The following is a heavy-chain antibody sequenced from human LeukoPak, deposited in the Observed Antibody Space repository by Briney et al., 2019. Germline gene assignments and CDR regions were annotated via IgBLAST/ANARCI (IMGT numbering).Heavy chain of an antibody. D-gene: IGHD1-26*01. V-gene: IGHV3-23*01. CDR2: ISGSGGTT. Sequence: PGGSLRLSCGASGFTFSNYAMSWVRQAPGKGLGWVSAISGSGGTTYYADSVKGRFTISRDNSNNTLYLQMNSLRAEDTAVYYCAKDPSGNYFPNWFDPWGQGTLVTVSS. CDR3: AKDPSGNYFPNWFDP. CDR1: GFTFSNYA. J-gene: IGHJ5*02.